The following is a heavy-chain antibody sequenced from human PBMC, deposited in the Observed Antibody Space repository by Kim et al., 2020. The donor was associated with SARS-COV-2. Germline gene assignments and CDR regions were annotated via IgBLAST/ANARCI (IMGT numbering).Heavy chain of an antibody. D-gene: IGHD3-22*01. CDR3: ASATSYYYDSPDAFYI. V-gene: IGHV4-34*01. Sequence: SETLSLTCAVYGGSFSGYYWSWIRQPPGKGLEWIGEINHSGSTNYNPSLKSRVTISVDTSKNQFSLKLSSVTAADTAVYYCASATSYYYDSPDAFYIWG. CDR1: GGSFSGYY. CDR2: INHSGST. J-gene: IGHJ3*02.